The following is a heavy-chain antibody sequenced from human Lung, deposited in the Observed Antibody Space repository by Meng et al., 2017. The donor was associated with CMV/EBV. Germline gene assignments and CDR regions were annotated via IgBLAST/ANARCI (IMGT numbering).Heavy chain of an antibody. J-gene: IGHJ4*02. Sequence: QVRRVQTGVELKKPGASVPVSCKASGYPFINYAMNWVRQAPGQGLEWMGWINTNTGNPTYAQGFTRRFVFSLDTSFRTAYLQISSLKAEDTAVYYCARVAPSGYRYFDYWGQGTLVTVSS. CDR3: ARVAPSGYRYFDY. CDR2: INTNTGNP. CDR1: GYPFINYA. D-gene: IGHD3-3*01. V-gene: IGHV7-4-1*02.